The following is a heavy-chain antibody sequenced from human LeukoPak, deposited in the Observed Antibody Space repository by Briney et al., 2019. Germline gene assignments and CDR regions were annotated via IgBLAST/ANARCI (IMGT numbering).Heavy chain of an antibody. CDR3: ARQGATAY. CDR1: GGSISSYY. V-gene: IGHV4-59*12. J-gene: IGHJ4*02. Sequence: PSETLSLTCTVSGGSISSYYWSWIRQPPGKGLEWIGYIYYSGSTNYNPSLKSRVTISVDTSKNQFSLKLSSVTAADTAVYYCARQGATAYWGQGTLVTVSS. CDR2: IYYSGST.